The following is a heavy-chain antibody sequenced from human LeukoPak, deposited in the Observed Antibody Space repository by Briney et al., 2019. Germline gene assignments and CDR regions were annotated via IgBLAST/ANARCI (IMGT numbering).Heavy chain of an antibody. CDR2: INHSGST. V-gene: IGHV4-34*01. CDR1: GGSFSGYY. D-gene: IGHD5-18*01. CDR3: SRTPQVGQLWYPIYFDY. J-gene: IGHJ4*02. Sequence: SETLSLTCAVYGGSFSGYYWSWIRQPPGKGLEWIGEINHSGSTNYNPSLKSRVTISVDTSKNQFSLKLSSVTAADTAAYYCSRTPQVGQLWYPIYFDYWGQGTLVTVSS.